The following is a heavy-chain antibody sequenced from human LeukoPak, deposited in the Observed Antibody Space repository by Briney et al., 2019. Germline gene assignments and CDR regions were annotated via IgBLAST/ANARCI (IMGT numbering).Heavy chain of an antibody. J-gene: IGHJ4*02. CDR2: FDPEDGET. CDR1: GYTLTELS. Sequence: ASVKVSCKVSGYTLTELSMHWVRQAPGKGLEWMGGFDPEDGETIYAQKFQGRVTMTEDTSTDTAYMELSSLRSEDTAVYYCARVWGDSSTWFFDYWGQGTLVTVSS. CDR3: ARVWGDSSTWFFDY. D-gene: IGHD6-13*01. V-gene: IGHV1-24*01.